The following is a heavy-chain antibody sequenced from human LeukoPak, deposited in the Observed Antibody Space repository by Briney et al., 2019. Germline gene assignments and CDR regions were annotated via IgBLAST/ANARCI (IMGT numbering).Heavy chain of an antibody. CDR1: GFTFNTYN. CDR2: ISSSSSSYI. CDR3: ARGGYSVYFFSGDY. Sequence: PGGSLRLSCAASGFTFNTYNMNWVRQAPGKGLEWVSSISSSSSSYIYYADSVKGRFTISRDNAKNSLYLQMNSLRATDTAVYYCARGGYSVYFFSGDYWGQATLVTVSS. J-gene: IGHJ4*02. D-gene: IGHD5/OR15-5a*01. V-gene: IGHV3-21*01.